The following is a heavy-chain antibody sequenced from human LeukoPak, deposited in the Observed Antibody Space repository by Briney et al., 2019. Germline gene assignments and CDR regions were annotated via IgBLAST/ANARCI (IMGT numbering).Heavy chain of an antibody. V-gene: IGHV4-39*01. J-gene: IGHJ2*01. CDR3: ARQYYDYWYFDL. CDR2: IYYSGST. D-gene: IGHD2/OR15-2a*01. Sequence: SETLSLTCTVSGGSISSSNYYWGWIRQPPGKGLEWIGSIYYSGSTYYNPSLKSRVTISVDTSKNQFPLNLSSVTAADTAVYFCARQYYDYWYFDLWRRGTLVTVSS. CDR1: GGSISSSNYY.